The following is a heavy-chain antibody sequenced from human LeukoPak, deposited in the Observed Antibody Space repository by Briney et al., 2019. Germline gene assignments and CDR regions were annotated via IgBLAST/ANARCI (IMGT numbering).Heavy chain of an antibody. Sequence: PGRSLRLSCAASGFTFSSYGMHWVRQAPGKGLEWVAVISYDGSNKYYADSVKGRFTISRDNSKNTLYLQMNSLRAEDTAVYYCARDLWADYWGQGTLVTVSS. V-gene: IGHV3-30*03. CDR1: GFTFSSYG. CDR3: ARDLWADY. D-gene: IGHD3-16*01. CDR2: ISYDGSNK. J-gene: IGHJ4*02.